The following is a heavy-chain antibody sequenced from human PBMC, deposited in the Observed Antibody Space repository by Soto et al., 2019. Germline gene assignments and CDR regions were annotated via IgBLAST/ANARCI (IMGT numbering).Heavy chain of an antibody. CDR2: DGSST. CDR3: ARGDKGAFAM. D-gene: IGHD2-21*02. Sequence: DGSSTTYADSVKGRFTISRDNAKNTLYLQMNSLRAEDTAVYYCARGDKGAFAMWGQGTMVSVSS. V-gene: IGHV3-74*01. J-gene: IGHJ3*02.